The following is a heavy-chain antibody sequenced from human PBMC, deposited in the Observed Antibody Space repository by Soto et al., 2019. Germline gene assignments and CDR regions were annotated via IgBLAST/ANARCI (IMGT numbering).Heavy chain of an antibody. CDR1: GFTFSSNY. D-gene: IGHD3-16*01. V-gene: IGHV3-66*01. CDR3: ARSWGYLDY. J-gene: IGHJ4*02. CDR2: IYSGGST. Sequence: EVQLVESGGGLVQPGGSLRLSCAASGFTFSSNYMGWVRRAPGKGLECVSVIYSGGSTDYADSVMGRFTISRDNSKNTLYLQMNSLRAEDTAMYYCARSWGYLDYWGQGTLVTVSS.